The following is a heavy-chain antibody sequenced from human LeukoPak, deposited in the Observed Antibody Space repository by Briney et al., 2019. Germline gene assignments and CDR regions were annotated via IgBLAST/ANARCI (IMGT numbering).Heavy chain of an antibody. D-gene: IGHD3-22*01. CDR2: IYYSGST. Sequence: PSETLSLTCTVSGGSISSYYWTWIRQPPGKGLEWIGYIYYSGSTNYNPSLKSRVTISVDTSKNQFSLRLSSVTAADTAVYYCARVTGYMIEDYFDYWGQGTLVTVSS. J-gene: IGHJ4*02. CDR1: GGSISSYY. V-gene: IGHV4-59*01. CDR3: ARVTGYMIEDYFDY.